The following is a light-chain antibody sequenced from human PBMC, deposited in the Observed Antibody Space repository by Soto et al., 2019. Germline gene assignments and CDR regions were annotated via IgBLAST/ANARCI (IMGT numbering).Light chain of an antibody. J-gene: IGLJ3*02. CDR3: CSYTSSHTWV. CDR2: DVT. V-gene: IGLV2-11*01. CDR1: SSDVGAYNF. Sequence: QSALTQPHSVSGSPGQSVAISCTGTSSDVGAYNFVSWYQWHPGKAPKLMIYDVTKRPSGVPDRFSASKSGSTASLTISGLQAEDEADYYCCSYTSSHTWVFGGGTKLTVL.